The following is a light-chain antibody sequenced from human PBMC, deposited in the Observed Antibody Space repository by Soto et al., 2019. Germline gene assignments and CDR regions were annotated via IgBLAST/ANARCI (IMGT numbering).Light chain of an antibody. CDR2: EVS. J-gene: IGLJ1*01. CDR3: SSYAGSILYV. V-gene: IGLV2-8*01. Sequence: QSVLTQPPSASGSPGQSVTISCTGTSSDVGGYNYVSWYQQHPGKAPKLMIYEVSKRPSGVPDRFSGSKSGNTASLTVSGRQAEDEADYYCSSYAGSILYVFGTGTKVTVL. CDR1: SSDVGGYNY.